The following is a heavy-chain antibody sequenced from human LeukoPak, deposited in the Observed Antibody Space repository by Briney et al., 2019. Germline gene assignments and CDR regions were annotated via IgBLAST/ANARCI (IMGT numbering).Heavy chain of an antibody. Sequence: ASVKVSFKASGYTFTSYYIHWVRQAPGQGLEWMGIINPSGGRTSYAQKFQGRVTMTRDTSTSTVYMELSSLRSEDTAVYYCARGAYYYDSSGYYAYFDYWGQGTLVTVSS. CDR1: GYTFTSYY. CDR2: INPSGGRT. CDR3: ARGAYYYDSSGYYAYFDY. J-gene: IGHJ4*02. V-gene: IGHV1-46*01. D-gene: IGHD3-22*01.